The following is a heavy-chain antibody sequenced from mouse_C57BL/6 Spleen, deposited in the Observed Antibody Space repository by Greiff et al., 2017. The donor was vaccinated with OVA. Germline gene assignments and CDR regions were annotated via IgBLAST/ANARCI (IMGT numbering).Heavy chain of an antibody. V-gene: IGHV5-17*01. D-gene: IGHD2-4*01. CDR3: ARGYDYPYYAMDY. J-gene: IGHJ4*01. Sequence: EVKLVESGGGLVKPGGSLKLSCAASGFTFSDYGMHWVRQAPEKGLEWVAYISSGSSTIYYADTVKGRFTISRDNAKNTLFLQMTSLRSEDTAMYYCARGYDYPYYAMDYWGQGTSVTVSS. CDR2: ISSGSSTI. CDR1: GFTFSDYG.